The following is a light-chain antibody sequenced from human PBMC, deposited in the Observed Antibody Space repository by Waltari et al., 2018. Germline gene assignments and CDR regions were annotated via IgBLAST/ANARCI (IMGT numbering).Light chain of an antibody. Sequence: QSVVTQPPSASGTPGQRVTISCSGRSPNIGSNTVNWSQKFPGRATKLLIYRNNQRPSGFPDRFSGSKSGTSASLAISGLQSEDEADYYCAAWDNTLSGPSFGGGTKVTVL. CDR3: AAWDNTLSGPS. J-gene: IGLJ3*02. V-gene: IGLV1-44*01. CDR1: SPNIGSNT. CDR2: RNN.